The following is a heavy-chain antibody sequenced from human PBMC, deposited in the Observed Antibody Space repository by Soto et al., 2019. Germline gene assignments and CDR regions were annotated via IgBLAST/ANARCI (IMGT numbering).Heavy chain of an antibody. J-gene: IGHJ4*02. CDR2: IHVGNGNT. D-gene: IGHD3-22*01. CDR1: GYTFTSHT. Sequence: QVQLVQSGAEVKKPGASVKVSCKASGYTFTSHTMHWVRQAPGQRLEWMGWIHVGNGNTKYSQKFKGRVTVSRDTSATTAYMELRSLRSEDTAVYYCARGEGRGAMIQVHFDYWGQGTLVTVSS. V-gene: IGHV1-3*01. CDR3: ARGEGRGAMIQVHFDY.